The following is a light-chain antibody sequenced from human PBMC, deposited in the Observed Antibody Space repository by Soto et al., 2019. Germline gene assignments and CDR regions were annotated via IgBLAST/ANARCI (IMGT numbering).Light chain of an antibody. J-gene: IGKJ4*01. V-gene: IGKV3-11*01. CDR3: QQRSKWPLT. CDR1: ESISSY. Sequence: EIVLTQSPATLSLSPGERATLSCRASESISSYLAWYQQRPGQAPSLLIYDASNRATGIPARFSGSGSGTDFTLTIHHLEPEDFAVYYCQQRSKWPLTFGGGTKVEI. CDR2: DAS.